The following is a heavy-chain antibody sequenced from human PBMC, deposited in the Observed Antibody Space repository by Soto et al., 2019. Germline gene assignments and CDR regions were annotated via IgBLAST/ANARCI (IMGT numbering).Heavy chain of an antibody. CDR1: GGSISSYY. J-gene: IGHJ5*02. D-gene: IGHD2-15*01. CDR3: ARHRDCSGGSCYSYNWFDP. Sequence: QVQLQESGPGLVKPSETLSLTCTVSGGSISSYYWSWIRQPAGKGLEWIGRIYTSGSTNYNPSLKSRVTMSVDTSKNQFSLKLSSVTAADTAVYYCARHRDCSGGSCYSYNWFDPWGQGPLVTVSS. V-gene: IGHV4-4*07. CDR2: IYTSGST.